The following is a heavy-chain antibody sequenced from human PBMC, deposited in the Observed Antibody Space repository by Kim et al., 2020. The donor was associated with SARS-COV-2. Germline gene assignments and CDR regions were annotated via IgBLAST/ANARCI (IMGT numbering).Heavy chain of an antibody. D-gene: IGHD6-13*01. Sequence: PSFQGQVTISAGTSISTAYLQWSSLKASDTAMYYCARRFYSSSWSLYFDYWGQGTLVTVSS. CDR3: ARRFYSSSWSLYFDY. V-gene: IGHV5-51*01. J-gene: IGHJ4*02.